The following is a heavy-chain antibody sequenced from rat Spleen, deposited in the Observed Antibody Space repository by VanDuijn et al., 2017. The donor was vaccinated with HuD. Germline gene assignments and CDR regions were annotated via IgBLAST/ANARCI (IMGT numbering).Heavy chain of an antibody. V-gene: IGHV5-7*01. J-gene: IGHJ1*01. CDR2: ISDDGSIT. CDR3: ARQPAIWGYFDF. Sequence: EVQLVESGGGLVLPGRSLKLSCAASGFTFSTFPMAWVRQAPKKGLEWVATISDDGSITYYRDSVKGRFTISRDNAKSTLYLQMDSLRSEDTATYYCARQPAIWGYFDFWGPGTMVTVSS. D-gene: IGHD1-2*01. CDR1: GFTFSTFP.